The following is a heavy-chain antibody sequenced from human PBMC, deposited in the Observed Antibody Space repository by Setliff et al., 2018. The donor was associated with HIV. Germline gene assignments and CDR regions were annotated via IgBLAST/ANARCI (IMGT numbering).Heavy chain of an antibody. CDR3: ARDADYDFWSGYWRYFDY. Sequence: ASVKVSCKASGYTFTNYAISWVRQAPGQRLEWMGWINAGNGNTKYSQKFQGRVTITTDTSASTAYMELSSLRSEDTAVYYCARDADYDFWSGYWRYFDYWGQGTLVTVSS. CDR2: INAGNGNT. V-gene: IGHV1-3*01. CDR1: GYTFTNYA. J-gene: IGHJ4*02. D-gene: IGHD3-3*01.